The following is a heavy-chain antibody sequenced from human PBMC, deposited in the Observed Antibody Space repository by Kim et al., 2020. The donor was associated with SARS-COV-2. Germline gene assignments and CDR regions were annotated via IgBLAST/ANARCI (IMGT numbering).Heavy chain of an antibody. J-gene: IGHJ5*02. Sequence: GGSLRLSCAASGFTFSSYEMNWVRQAPGKGLEWVSYISSSGSTIYYADSVKGRFTISRDNAKNSLYLQMNSLRAEDTAVYYCARGTRYCSGTSGYKNWFDPWGQGTLVTVSS. CDR2: ISSSGSTI. CDR1: GFTFSSYE. V-gene: IGHV3-48*03. D-gene: IGHD2-2*02. CDR3: ARGTRYCSGTSGYKNWFDP.